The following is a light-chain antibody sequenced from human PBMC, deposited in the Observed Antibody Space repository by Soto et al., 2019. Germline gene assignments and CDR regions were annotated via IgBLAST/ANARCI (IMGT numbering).Light chain of an antibody. V-gene: IGKV1-13*02. CDR3: QQFNSYPIT. J-gene: IGKJ5*01. CDR1: QGISSA. CDR2: DAS. Sequence: ALQLTQSPSSLSASVGDRVTITFRASQGISSALAWYQQKPGKAPKLLIYDASSLESGVPSRFSGSGSGTDFTLTISSLQPEDFATYYCQQFNSYPITFGQGTRLEIK.